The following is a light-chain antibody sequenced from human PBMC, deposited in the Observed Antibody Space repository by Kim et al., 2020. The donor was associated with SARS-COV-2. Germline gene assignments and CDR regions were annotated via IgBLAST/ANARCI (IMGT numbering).Light chain of an antibody. J-gene: IGKJ4*01. V-gene: IGKV1-39*01. CDR2: AAS. Sequence: ASVGDRVSITCRARQSISSYLNGYQQKPGKAPKLLIYAASSLQSGVPSRFSGSGSGTDFTLTISSLQPEDFATYYCQQSYSTPPTFGGGTKVDIK. CDR3: QQSYSTPPT. CDR1: QSISSY.